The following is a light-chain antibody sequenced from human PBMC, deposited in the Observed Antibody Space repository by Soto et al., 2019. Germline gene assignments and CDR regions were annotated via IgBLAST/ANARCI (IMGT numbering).Light chain of an antibody. CDR2: EVS. V-gene: IGLV2-14*01. Sequence: QSALTQPASVSGSPGQSITISCTATSSHAGGYNYVSWYQQHPGKAPKLMIYEVSHRPSGVSNRFSGSKSGNTASLTISGLQAEDEGDYYGSPFTSPPPWVFGGGTKLTAL. J-gene: IGLJ3*02. CDR1: SSHAGGYNY. CDR3: SPFTSPPPWV.